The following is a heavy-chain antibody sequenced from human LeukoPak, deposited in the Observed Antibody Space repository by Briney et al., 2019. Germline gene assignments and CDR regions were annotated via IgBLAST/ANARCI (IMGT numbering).Heavy chain of an antibody. CDR2: INAGNGNT. CDR1: GYNFRNYG. CDR3: ARDSARGYSYGYNAFDI. V-gene: IGHV1-18*01. Sequence: GASVRVSCKASGYNFRNYGIGWVRQALRQGRERVGWINAGNGNTKYAQKVQGRVTMTTDTSTSTAYMELRSLRSDDTAVYFCARDSARGYSYGYNAFDIWGQGTMVTVSS. D-gene: IGHD5-18*01. J-gene: IGHJ3*02.